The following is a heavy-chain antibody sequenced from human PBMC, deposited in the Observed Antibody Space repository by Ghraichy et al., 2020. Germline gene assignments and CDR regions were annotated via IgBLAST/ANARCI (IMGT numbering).Heavy chain of an antibody. J-gene: IGHJ2*01. CDR2: IYHSGST. Sequence: SETLSLTCAVSGGSISSGGYSWSWIRQPPGKGLEWIGYIYHSGSTYYNPSLKSRVTISVDRSKNQFSLKLSSVTAADTAVYYCARVMATLGRYFDLWGRGTLVTVSS. V-gene: IGHV4-30-2*01. CDR3: ARVMATLGRYFDL. CDR1: GGSISSGGYS. D-gene: IGHD5-24*01.